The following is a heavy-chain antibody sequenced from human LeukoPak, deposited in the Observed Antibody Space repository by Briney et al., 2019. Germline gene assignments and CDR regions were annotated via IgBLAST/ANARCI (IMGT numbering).Heavy chain of an antibody. V-gene: IGHV3-7*01. CDR3: TRASGSYDY. J-gene: IGHJ4*02. Sequence: PGGSLRLSCAGSGFTFSSYWMSWVRQAPGKGPEFVANIKEDGSEKSYVDSVKGLFTISRDNSKNTLYLQMNSLRVEDTAMYYCTRASGSYDYWGLGTLVTVSS. CDR2: IKEDGSEK. CDR1: GFTFSSYW. D-gene: IGHD1-26*01.